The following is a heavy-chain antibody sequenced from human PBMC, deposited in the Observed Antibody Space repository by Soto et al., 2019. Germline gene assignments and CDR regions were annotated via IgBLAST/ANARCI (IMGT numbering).Heavy chain of an antibody. CDR2: IYYSGST. CDR1: GGSISSYY. J-gene: IGHJ4*02. CDR3: ARERRGYSSYIPFFDY. V-gene: IGHV4-59*01. D-gene: IGHD6-19*01. Sequence: PSETLSLTCTVSGGSISSYYWSWIRQPPGKGLEWIGYIYYSGSTNYNPSLKSRVTISVDTSKNQFSLKLSSVTAADTAVYYCARERRGYSSYIPFFDYWGQGSLVTVSS.